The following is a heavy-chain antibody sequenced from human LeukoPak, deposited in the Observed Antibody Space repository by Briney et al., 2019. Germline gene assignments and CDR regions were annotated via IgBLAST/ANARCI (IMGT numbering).Heavy chain of an antibody. CDR3: ARVPILTGVVTTKHYYYYMDV. Sequence: SETLSLTCAVMGGPFRGYYWTGIRKPPGKGLEWIGEINHSGSTNYNPSLKSRVTISVDTSKNQFSLKLSSVTAADTAVYYCARVPILTGVVTTKHYYYYMDVWGKGTTVTVSS. J-gene: IGHJ6*03. V-gene: IGHV4-34*01. D-gene: IGHD2-21*02. CDR1: GGPFRGYY. CDR2: INHSGST.